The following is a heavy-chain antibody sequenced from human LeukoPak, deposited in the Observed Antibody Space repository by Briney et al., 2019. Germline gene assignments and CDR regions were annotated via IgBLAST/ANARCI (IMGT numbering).Heavy chain of an antibody. V-gene: IGHV3-30-3*01. CDR1: GFTFSSYA. CDR3: ARGGGFYGSGSYSDY. CDR2: ISYDGSNN. Sequence: TGGSLRLSCAASGFTFSSYAMHWVRQAPGKGLEWVAVISYDGSNNYYADSVRGRFTISRDNSKNMLHLQSNSLRAEDTAVYYCARGGGFYGSGSYSDYWGQGTLVTVSS. J-gene: IGHJ4*02. D-gene: IGHD3-10*01.